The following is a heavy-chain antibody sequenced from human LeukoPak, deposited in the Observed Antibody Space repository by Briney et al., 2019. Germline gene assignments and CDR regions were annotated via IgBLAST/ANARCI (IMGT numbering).Heavy chain of an antibody. Sequence: GRSLRLSCAASGFTFSSYGMHWVRQAPGKGLEWVAVISYDGSNKYYADSVKGRFTISRDNSKNTLYLQMNSLRAEDTAVYYCAKEEYSIWGQGTLVTVSS. CDR2: ISYDGSNK. D-gene: IGHD6-6*01. V-gene: IGHV3-30*18. J-gene: IGHJ4*02. CDR3: AKEEYSI. CDR1: GFTFSSYG.